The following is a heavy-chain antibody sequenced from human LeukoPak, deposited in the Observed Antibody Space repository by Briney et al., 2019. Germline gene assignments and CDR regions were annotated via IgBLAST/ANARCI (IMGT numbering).Heavy chain of an antibody. CDR1: GGTFSNYA. J-gene: IGHJ4*02. D-gene: IGHD6-19*01. CDR3: AAEPPSSSGWPL. Sequence: ASVKVSCKASGGTFSNYAINWVRQARGQRLEWIGWIVVGSGNTNYAQKFQERVTITRDMSTSTAYMELSSLRSEDTAVYYCAAEPPSSSGWPLWGQGTLVTVSS. CDR2: IVVGSGNT. V-gene: IGHV1-58*02.